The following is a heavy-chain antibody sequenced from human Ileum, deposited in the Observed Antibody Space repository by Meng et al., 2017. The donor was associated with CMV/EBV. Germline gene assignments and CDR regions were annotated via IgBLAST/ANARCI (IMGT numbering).Heavy chain of an antibody. CDR2: VYYSGTT. CDR3: ARNVGFYSSQIAY. Sequence: QLQPPDSAPELVKPSGPLSLPCTAPGGSTTSSTYYWGWIRPPPGKGLEWIGSVYYSGTTYYNPSLKSRVNMSIDTSKNRFSLKLSSATAADTAVYYCARNVGFYSSQIAYWGQGALVTVSS. CDR1: GGSTTSSTYY. D-gene: IGHD3-3*01. V-gene: IGHV4-39*07. J-gene: IGHJ4*02.